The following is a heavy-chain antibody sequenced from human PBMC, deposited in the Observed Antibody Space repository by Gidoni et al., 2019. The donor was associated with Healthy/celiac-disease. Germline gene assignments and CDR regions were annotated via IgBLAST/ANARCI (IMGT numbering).Heavy chain of an antibody. V-gene: IGHV3-23*01. CDR1: GFTFSSYA. D-gene: IGHD6-19*01. CDR3: ANPRRQWLTVYDAFDI. CDR2: ISGSGGST. J-gene: IGHJ3*02. Sequence: EVQLLESGGGLVQPGGSLRLSCAASGFTFSSYAMSWVRQAPGKGLEWVSAISGSGGSTYYADSVKGRFTISRDNSKNTLYLQMNSLRAEDTAVYYCANPRRQWLTVYDAFDIWGQGTMVTVSS.